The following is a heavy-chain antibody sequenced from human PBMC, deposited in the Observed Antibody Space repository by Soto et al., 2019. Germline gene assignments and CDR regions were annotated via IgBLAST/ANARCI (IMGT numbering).Heavy chain of an antibody. Sequence: SQTLSLTCNVSGGSISRGDYHWTWIRQPPGKGLELIANIYYSGTTYYNPSLASRVTISVDTSKNQFSLKMTSVTAADRAMYFCARYNSYAIDYWGRGTLVTVSS. CDR2: IYYSGTT. CDR3: ARYNSYAIDY. D-gene: IGHD2-8*01. CDR1: GGSISRGDYH. J-gene: IGHJ4*02. V-gene: IGHV4-61*08.